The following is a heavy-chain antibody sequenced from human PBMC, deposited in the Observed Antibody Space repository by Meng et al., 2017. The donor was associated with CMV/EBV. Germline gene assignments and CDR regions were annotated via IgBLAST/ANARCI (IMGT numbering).Heavy chain of an antibody. J-gene: IGHJ3*02. D-gene: IGHD3-3*01. CDR2: IYWNDDK. V-gene: IGHV2-5*01. CDR1: GFSLSTSGVG. CDR3: AHSRRFYDAFDI. Sequence: SGSTLVKPTQTLTPTCTFSGFSLSTSGVGVGWIRQPPGRALEWLALIYWNDDKGYSPSLKSRLTITKDTSKNQMVLTMTNMDTVDTATYYCAHSRRFYDAFDIWGQGTMVTVSS.